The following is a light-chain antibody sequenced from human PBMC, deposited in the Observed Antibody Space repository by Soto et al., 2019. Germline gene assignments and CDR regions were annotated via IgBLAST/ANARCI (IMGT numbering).Light chain of an antibody. Sequence: QSALTQPASGSGSPGQSITISCTGASSDVGAYNYVSWYQQHPGKAPKVMIYDVTKRPSGVSDRFSGSKSGNTASLTISGLQAEDGADYYCTSYTTSSTWMFGGGTKLTV. J-gene: IGLJ3*02. CDR2: DVT. CDR1: SSDVGAYNY. CDR3: TSYTTSSTWM. V-gene: IGLV2-14*01.